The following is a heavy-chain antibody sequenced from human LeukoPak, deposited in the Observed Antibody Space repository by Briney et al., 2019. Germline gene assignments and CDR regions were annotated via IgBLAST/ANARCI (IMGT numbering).Heavy chain of an antibody. V-gene: IGHV3-23*01. J-gene: IGHJ4*02. CDR2: ISGSGGST. CDR1: GITFSSYP. CDR3: AKDSPDKYSSGWYAY. D-gene: IGHD6-19*01. Sequence: GGSLRLSCAASGITFSSYPMTWVRQAPGKGLEWVSAISGSGGSTYYADSVKGRFTISRDNSKNTLYLQMNGLRAEDTAVYYCAKDSPDKYSSGWYAYWGQGTLVTVSS.